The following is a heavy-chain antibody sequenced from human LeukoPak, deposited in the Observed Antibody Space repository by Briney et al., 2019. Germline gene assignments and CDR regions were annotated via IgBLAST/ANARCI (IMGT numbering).Heavy chain of an antibody. V-gene: IGHV3-23*01. Sequence: GGSLRLSCAASGFTFSSYAMSWVRQAPGKGLEWVSTISGSGGSTYYADSVKGRFTVSGDNSKNTLYLQMSSLRAEDTAVYYCARSSSGWYQFDYWGQGTLVTVSS. J-gene: IGHJ4*02. CDR1: GFTFSSYA. CDR3: ARSSSGWYQFDY. D-gene: IGHD6-19*01. CDR2: ISGSGGST.